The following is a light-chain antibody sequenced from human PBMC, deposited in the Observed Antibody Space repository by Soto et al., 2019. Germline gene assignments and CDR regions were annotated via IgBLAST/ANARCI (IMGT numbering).Light chain of an antibody. CDR2: AAS. CDR3: QQTYSFPLN. J-gene: IGKJ4*01. CDR1: QGISTS. V-gene: IGKV1-9*01. Sequence: DIQLTQSPSFLSASVGDRVTITCRASQGISTSLAWYQQKPGKAPKLLIYAASTSQGGVPSRLGGSGSGTEFTLTISSLQPEDFVTYFCQQTYSFPLNFGGGTKVDIK.